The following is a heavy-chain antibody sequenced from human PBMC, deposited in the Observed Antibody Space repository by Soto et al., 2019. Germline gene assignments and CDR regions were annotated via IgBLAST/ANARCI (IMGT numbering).Heavy chain of an antibody. CDR2: MNPNSGNT. D-gene: IGHD2-15*01. Sequence: QVQLVQSGAEVKKPGASVKVSCKASGYTFTSYDINWVRQATGQGLEWMGWMNPNSGNTGYAQKFQGRVTMTRNTSISTAYMELSSLRSEDTAVYYCATKVVVVAGDAFDIWGQGTTVTVSS. CDR1: GYTFTSYD. J-gene: IGHJ3*02. V-gene: IGHV1-8*01. CDR3: ATKVVVVAGDAFDI.